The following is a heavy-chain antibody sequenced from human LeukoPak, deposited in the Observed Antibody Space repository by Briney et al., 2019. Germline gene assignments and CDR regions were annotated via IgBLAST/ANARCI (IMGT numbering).Heavy chain of an antibody. CDR3: ARVYYDSSGSGY. CDR1: GFTFSTYV. V-gene: IGHV3-23*01. CDR2: VSESGAST. Sequence: GGSLRLSCVASGFTFSTYVMGWVRQVPGKGLEWVSIVSESGASTYYADSVEGRFTISRDNAKNSLYLQMNSLRAEDTAVYYCARVYYDSSGSGYWGQGTLVTVSS. J-gene: IGHJ4*02. D-gene: IGHD3-22*01.